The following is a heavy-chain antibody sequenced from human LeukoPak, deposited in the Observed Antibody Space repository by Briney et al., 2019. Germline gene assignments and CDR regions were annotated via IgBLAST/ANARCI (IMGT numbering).Heavy chain of an antibody. J-gene: IGHJ4*02. Sequence: GGSLRLSCAASGFTFSNAWMSWVRQAPGKGLEWVAVIWHDGSNKYYADSVKGRFTISRDNSKNTLYLQMNSLRAEDTAVYYCANNFDYWGQGTLVTVSS. CDR3: ANNFDY. V-gene: IGHV3-33*08. CDR1: GFTFSNAW. CDR2: IWHDGSNK.